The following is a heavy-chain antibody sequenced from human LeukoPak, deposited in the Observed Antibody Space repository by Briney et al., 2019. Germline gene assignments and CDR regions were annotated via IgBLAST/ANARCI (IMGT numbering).Heavy chain of an antibody. CDR1: GFTFSTYW. CDR3: ARVLPVASRDY. D-gene: IGHD2-2*01. CDR2: IKQDGSDK. V-gene: IGHV3-7*01. J-gene: IGHJ4*02. Sequence: GGSLRLSCAASGFTFSTYWMSWVRQAPGKGLEWVANIKQDGSDKFYVDSVKGRFTISRDNAKNSVYLQMNSLRAEDTAVYYCARVLPVASRDYWGQGTLVTVSS.